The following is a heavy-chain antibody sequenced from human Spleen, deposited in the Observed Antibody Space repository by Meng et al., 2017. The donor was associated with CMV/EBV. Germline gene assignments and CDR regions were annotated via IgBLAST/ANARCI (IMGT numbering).Heavy chain of an antibody. Sequence: GESLKISCAASGFTVSSSNMNWVRQAPGKGLEWVSLIYSGGSTYYADSVKGRFTISRDNSNNTLYLQMNSLRPEDTAVYYCARAGTGATYYGMDVWGQGTTVTVS. J-gene: IGHJ6*02. CDR1: GFTVSSSN. V-gene: IGHV3-66*02. CDR3: ARAGTGATYYGMDV. CDR2: IYSGGST. D-gene: IGHD1-7*01.